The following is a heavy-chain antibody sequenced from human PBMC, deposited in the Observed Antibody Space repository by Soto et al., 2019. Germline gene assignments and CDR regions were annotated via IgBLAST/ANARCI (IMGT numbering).Heavy chain of an antibody. CDR3: VKQDGYSYAFDI. J-gene: IGHJ3*02. CDR1: GFTFSSYA. D-gene: IGHD5-18*01. V-gene: IGHV3-64D*06. CDR2: ISSNGGST. Sequence: EVQLVESGGGLVQPGGSLRLSCSASGFTFSSYAMHWVRQAPGKGLEYVSAISSNGGSTYYADSVKGRFTISRDNSKNTLYLQMSSPRAEDTAVYYCVKQDGYSYAFDIWGQGTMVTVSS.